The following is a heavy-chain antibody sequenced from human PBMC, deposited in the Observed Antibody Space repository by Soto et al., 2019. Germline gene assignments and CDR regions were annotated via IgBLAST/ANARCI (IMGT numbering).Heavy chain of an antibody. CDR3: AREGPAPYYYYGMDV. Sequence: ASVKVSCKASGYTFTNFGISWVRQAPGQGLEWMGWISAYNGNTNYAQNFQGRVTMTTDTSTSTAYMELRSLRSDDTAVYYCAREGPAPYYYYGMDVWGQGTTVTVSS. V-gene: IGHV1-18*01. J-gene: IGHJ6*02. CDR1: GYTFTNFG. CDR2: ISAYNGNT.